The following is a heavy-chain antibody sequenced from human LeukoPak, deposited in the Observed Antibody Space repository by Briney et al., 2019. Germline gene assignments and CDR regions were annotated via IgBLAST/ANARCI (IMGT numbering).Heavy chain of an antibody. D-gene: IGHD3-10*01. CDR2: ISNSGTAI. CDR1: GFTFSDYY. V-gene: IGHV3-11*04. J-gene: IGHJ4*02. CDR3: ARDNTMDRGPPHYFDS. Sequence: PGGSLRLSCAASGFTFSDYYMSWIRQAPGKGLEWVSSISNSGTAIYYADSVKGRFTISRDNAKNSLYLQMNSLRAEDTAVYYCARDNTMDRGPPHYFDSWGQGTLVTVSS.